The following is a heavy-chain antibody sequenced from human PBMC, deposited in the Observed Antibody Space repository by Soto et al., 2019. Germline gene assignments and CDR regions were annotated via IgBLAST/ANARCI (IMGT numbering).Heavy chain of an antibody. CDR1: GFTFSSYS. CDR2: ISSSSSYI. V-gene: IGHV3-21*01. D-gene: IGHD2-15*01. J-gene: IGHJ4*02. CDR3: ARAAFRAWISGGSYRG. Sequence: GGSLRLSCAASGFTFSSYSMNWVRQAPGKGLEWVSSISSSSSYIYYADSVKGRFTISRDNAKNSLYLQMNSLRAEDTAVYYCARAAFRAWISGGSYRGWGQGTLVTVSS.